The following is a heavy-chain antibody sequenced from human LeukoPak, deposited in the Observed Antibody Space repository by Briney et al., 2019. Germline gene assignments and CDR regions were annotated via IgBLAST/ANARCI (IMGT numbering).Heavy chain of an antibody. Sequence: ASVKVSCKASGYTFTNYGISWVRQAPGQGLEWMAWINTNNGDTIHAQKLQGRVTMTTDTFTSTAYMELRSLRSDDTAVYYCARGGAAAGTLNWFDPWGQGTLVTVSS. D-gene: IGHD6-13*01. CDR2: INTNNGDT. CDR3: ARGGAAAGTLNWFDP. CDR1: GYTFTNYG. J-gene: IGHJ5*02. V-gene: IGHV1-18*01.